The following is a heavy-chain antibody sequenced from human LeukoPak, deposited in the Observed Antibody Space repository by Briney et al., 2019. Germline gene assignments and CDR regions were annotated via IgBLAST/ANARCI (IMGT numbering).Heavy chain of an antibody. CDR3: ARDLVVGPTWRLDY. D-gene: IGHD2-15*01. V-gene: IGHV4-31*03. Sequence: SQTLSLTCTVSGGSISGGGYFWTWVRQRPGKGLEWIGYIYYTGGTYYNPSLKSRVTISVDTSKNQFSLHLISVTAADTAVYYCARDLVVGPTWRLDYWGQGTLVTVSS. J-gene: IGHJ4*02. CDR1: GGSISGGGYF. CDR2: IYYTGGT.